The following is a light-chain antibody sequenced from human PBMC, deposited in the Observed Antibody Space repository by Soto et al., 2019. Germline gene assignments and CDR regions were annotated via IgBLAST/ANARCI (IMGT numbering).Light chain of an antibody. CDR1: QSISSW. CDR2: DAS. Sequence: DIQMTQSPSTLSASVGDRVTITCRASQSISSWLAWYQQKPGKAPKLLIYDASSLESGVPSRFSGSGSGTDFTLTISSLQPDDFATYYCQQYNSYSWTFGQGTKVDIK. V-gene: IGKV1-5*01. CDR3: QQYNSYSWT. J-gene: IGKJ1*01.